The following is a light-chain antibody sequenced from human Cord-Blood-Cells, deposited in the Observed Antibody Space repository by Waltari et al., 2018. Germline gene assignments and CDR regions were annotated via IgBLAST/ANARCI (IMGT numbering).Light chain of an antibody. J-gene: IGLJ2*01. V-gene: IGLV2-11*01. Sequence: QSALPQPRSVSGSPGQSVTISCTGTSSDVGAYNYVSWYQQHPGKAPKLMIYDVSKRPSGVPDRFSGSKSGNTASLTISGLQAEDEADYYCCSYAGSYTYVVFGGGTKLTVL. CDR2: DVS. CDR1: SSDVGAYNY. CDR3: CSYAGSYTYVV.